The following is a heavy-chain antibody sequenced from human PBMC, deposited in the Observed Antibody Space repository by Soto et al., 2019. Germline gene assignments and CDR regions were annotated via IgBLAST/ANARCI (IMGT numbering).Heavy chain of an antibody. J-gene: IGHJ6*02. CDR3: ARDHMDIVATPYYYYYGMDV. V-gene: IGHV4-31*03. CDR2: IYYSGST. CDR1: GGSISSGGYY. D-gene: IGHD5-12*01. Sequence: PSETLSLTCTVSGGSISSGGYYWSWIRQHPGKGLEWIGYIYYSGSTYYNPSLKSRVTISVDTSKNQFSLKLSSVTAADTAVYYCARDHMDIVATPYYYYYGMDVWVQGTTVTV.